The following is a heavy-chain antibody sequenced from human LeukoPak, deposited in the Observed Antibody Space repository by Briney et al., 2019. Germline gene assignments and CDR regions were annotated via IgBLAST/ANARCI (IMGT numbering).Heavy chain of an antibody. CDR3: ARHSITMVRGVTTNWFDP. D-gene: IGHD3-10*01. Sequence: SETLSLTCTVSGGSISSYYWSWIRQPPGKGLEWIGYIDYSGSTNYNPSRKSRVTISVDTSKNQFSLKLSSVTAADTAVYYCARHSITMVRGVTTNWFDPWGQGTLVTVSS. V-gene: IGHV4-59*08. CDR2: IDYSGST. J-gene: IGHJ5*02. CDR1: GGSISSYY.